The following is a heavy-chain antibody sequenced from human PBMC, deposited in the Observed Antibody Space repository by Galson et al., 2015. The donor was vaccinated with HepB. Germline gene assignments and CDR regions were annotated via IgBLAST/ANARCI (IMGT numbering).Heavy chain of an antibody. CDR3: ARHSGSYYVISPFGY. Sequence: SLRLSCAASGFTFTTYGIHWVRQAPGKGLEWVAVIWYDGGDKYYADSVKGRFTISRDNAKSTVYLQMNSLRAEDTAVYFCARHSGSYYVISPFGYWGQGTLVTVSS. D-gene: IGHD1-26*01. CDR1: GFTFTTYG. V-gene: IGHV3-33*01. J-gene: IGHJ4*02. CDR2: IWYDGGDK.